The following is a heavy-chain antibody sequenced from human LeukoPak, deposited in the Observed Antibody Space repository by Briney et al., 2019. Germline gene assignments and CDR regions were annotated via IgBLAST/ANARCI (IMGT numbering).Heavy chain of an antibody. CDR1: EDSVSSNSVT. V-gene: IGHV6-1*01. CDR2: TYYRSTWYN. Sequence: SQTLSLTCAISEDSVSSNSVTWNWIRQSPSRGLEWLGRTYYRSTWYNDYAVSVRGRITVNPDTSKNQFSLHLNSVTPEDTAVYSFPKRRPRKDGFAPWGKGILVTSSS. CDR3: PKRRPRKDGFAP. J-gene: IGHJ5*02. D-gene: IGHD1-1*01.